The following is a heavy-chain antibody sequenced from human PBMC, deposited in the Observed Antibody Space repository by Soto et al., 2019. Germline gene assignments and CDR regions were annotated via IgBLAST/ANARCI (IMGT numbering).Heavy chain of an antibody. J-gene: IGHJ4*02. D-gene: IGHD3-3*01. CDR3: ARVHISNDFDQR. CDR2: INYSGST. Sequence: SETLSLTCAVYGGSFSGHYWSWIRQPPGKGLEWIGDINYSGSTNYNPSLKSRVTISVDTSKNQFPLKLSSVTAADTAVYYCARVHISNDFDQRWVQGTLVTVSS. V-gene: IGHV4-34*01. CDR1: GGSFSGHY.